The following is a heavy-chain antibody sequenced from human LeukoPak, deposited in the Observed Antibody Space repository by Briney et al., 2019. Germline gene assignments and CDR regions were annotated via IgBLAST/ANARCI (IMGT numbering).Heavy chain of an antibody. CDR3: ARHEGLSNWYFDL. CDR2: IYTSGST. V-gene: IGHV4-4*09. Sequence: SETLSLTCIVSGGSISSYYWSWIRQPPGKGLEWIGYIYTSGSTNYNPSLKSRVTISVDTSKNQFSLKLSSVTAADTAVYYCARHEGLSNWYFDLWGRGTLVTVSS. D-gene: IGHD6-19*01. CDR1: GGSISSYY. J-gene: IGHJ2*01.